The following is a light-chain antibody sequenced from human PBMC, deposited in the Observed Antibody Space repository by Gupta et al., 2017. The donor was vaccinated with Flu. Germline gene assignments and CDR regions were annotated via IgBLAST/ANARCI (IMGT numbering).Light chain of an antibody. V-gene: IGKV3-15*01. J-gene: IGKJ4*01. Sequence: EIVMTQSPATLSVSPGERATLSCRASQSVSSNLAWYQQKPGQAPRLLIYGASTRATGIPARFSGSGSGTXFTLTIXSLQSEDFAVYYCQQDNNCPITFGXGTKVEIK. CDR3: QQDNNCPIT. CDR1: QSVSSN. CDR2: GAS.